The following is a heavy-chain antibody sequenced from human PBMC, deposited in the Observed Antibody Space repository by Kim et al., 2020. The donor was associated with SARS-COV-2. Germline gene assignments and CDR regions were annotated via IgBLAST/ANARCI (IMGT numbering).Heavy chain of an antibody. Sequence: GGSLRLSCAASGFTFSSYAMSWVRQAPGKGLEWVSAISGSGGSTYYADSVKGRFTISRDNSKNTLYLQMNSLRAEDTAVYYCANFKGPYDFWSKVFDYWGQGTLVTVSS. CDR1: GFTFSSYA. J-gene: IGHJ4*02. V-gene: IGHV3-23*01. D-gene: IGHD3-3*01. CDR2: ISGSGGST. CDR3: ANFKGPYDFWSKVFDY.